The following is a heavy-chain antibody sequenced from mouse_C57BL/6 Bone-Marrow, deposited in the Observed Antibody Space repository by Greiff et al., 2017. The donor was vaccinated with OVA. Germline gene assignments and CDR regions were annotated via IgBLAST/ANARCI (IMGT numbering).Heavy chain of an antibody. CDR3: ARDAPYGFSAY. D-gene: IGHD2-2*01. CDR2: SRNKANDYTT. CDR1: GFTFSDFY. V-gene: IGHV7-1*01. J-gene: IGHJ3*01. Sequence: EVKLMESGGGLVQSGRSLRLSCATSGFTFSDFYMEWVRQAPGKGLEWIAASRNKANDYTTEYSASVKGRFIVSRDTSQSILYLQMNALRAEDTAIYYCARDAPYGFSAYWGQGTLVTVSA.